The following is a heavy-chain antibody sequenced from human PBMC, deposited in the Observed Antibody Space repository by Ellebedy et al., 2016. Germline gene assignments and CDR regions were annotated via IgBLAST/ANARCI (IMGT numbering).Heavy chain of an antibody. Sequence: GGSLRLSCAASGFTFSNYWMGWVRQAPGKGLEWVASLDGAGSGKYYVDSVKGRFTISRDNSKNTLYLQMNSLRAEDTAVYYCAKVGGGSYYYGMDVWGQGTTVTVSS. D-gene: IGHD2-15*01. CDR2: LDGAGSGK. J-gene: IGHJ6*02. CDR3: AKVGGGSYYYGMDV. CDR1: GFTFSNYW. V-gene: IGHV3-7*01.